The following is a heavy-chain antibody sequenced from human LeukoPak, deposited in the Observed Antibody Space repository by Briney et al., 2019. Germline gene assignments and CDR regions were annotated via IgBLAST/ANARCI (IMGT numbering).Heavy chain of an antibody. Sequence: GGSLRLSCAASGFTFSSYWMHWVRQAPGKGLVWVSHINSDGSSTNYADSVKGRFTISRDNSKNTLYLQMNSLRAEDTAVYYCAREGRDGYNYGGYYFDYWGQGTLVTVSS. V-gene: IGHV3-74*01. CDR3: AREGRDGYNYGGYYFDY. CDR2: INSDGSST. D-gene: IGHD5-24*01. J-gene: IGHJ4*02. CDR1: GFTFSSYW.